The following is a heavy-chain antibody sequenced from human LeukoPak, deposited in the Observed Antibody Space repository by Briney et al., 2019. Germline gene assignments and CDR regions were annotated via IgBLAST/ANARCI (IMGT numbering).Heavy chain of an antibody. CDR2: IITIFGTA. J-gene: IGHJ4*02. CDR3: ARGGFVGNTDILTGYGY. CDR1: GGTFIIYG. Sequence: AVTVCFKGSGGTFIIYGIRWVRQAPGQGLEWMGGIITIFGTANYAQKFQGRVTITADESTSTAYMELSSLRSEDTAVYYCARGGFVGNTDILTGYGYWGQGTLVTVSS. D-gene: IGHD3-9*01. V-gene: IGHV1-69*13.